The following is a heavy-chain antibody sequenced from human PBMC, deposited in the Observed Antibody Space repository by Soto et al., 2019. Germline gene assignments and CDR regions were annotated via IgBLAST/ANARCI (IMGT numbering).Heavy chain of an antibody. V-gene: IGHV4-31*03. J-gene: IGHJ5*02. CDR1: GDSISGGGYD. Sequence: SETLSLTCTVSGDSISGGGYDWSWIRQHPGKGLEWIGYIYYSGNTYYNPSLKSRVTISADPSKNQFSLKLSSVTAADTAVYYCARRPTDDAREDWFDPWGQGTLVTV. CDR3: ARRPTDDAREDWFDP. CDR2: IYYSGNT. D-gene: IGHD1-1*01.